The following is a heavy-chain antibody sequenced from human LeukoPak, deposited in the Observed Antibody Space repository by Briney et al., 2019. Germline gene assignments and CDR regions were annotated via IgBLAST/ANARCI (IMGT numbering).Heavy chain of an antibody. CDR1: GFTFSRYG. J-gene: IGHJ4*02. CDR3: AKERRTGSGFTFDY. D-gene: IGHD3-3*01. Sequence: GGTLRLSCVASGFTFSRYGMSWVRQAPGKGLEWVSSVTGSADKTYYADSVKGRFTISRDNSKNTLHLQMNSLRAEDTAVYYCAKERRTGSGFTFDYWGQGTLVTVSS. V-gene: IGHV3-23*01. CDR2: VTGSADKT.